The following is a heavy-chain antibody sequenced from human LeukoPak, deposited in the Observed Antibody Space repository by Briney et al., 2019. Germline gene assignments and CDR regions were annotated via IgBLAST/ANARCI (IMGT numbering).Heavy chain of an antibody. CDR3: TREDYDILTGYYVVGY. V-gene: IGHV3-49*04. CDR1: GFTFGDYA. J-gene: IGHJ4*02. CDR2: IRSKAYGGTT. Sequence: SGGSLRLSCTASGFTFGDYAMSWVRQAPGKGLEWVGFIRSKAYGGTTEYAASVKGRFTISRDDSKSIAYLQMNSLKTEDTAVYYCTREDYDILTGYYVVGYWGQGTLVTVSS. D-gene: IGHD3-9*01.